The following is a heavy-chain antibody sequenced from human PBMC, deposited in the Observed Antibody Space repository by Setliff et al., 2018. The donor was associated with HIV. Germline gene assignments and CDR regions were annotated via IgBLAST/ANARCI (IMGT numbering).Heavy chain of an antibody. V-gene: IGHV2-5*01. CDR2: IYWNDDK. J-gene: IGHJ6*03. Sequence: TLSLTCTVSGGSISSDYWSWIRQPPGKGLEWIALIYWNDDKRYSPSLKSRLTITKDTSKNQVVLTMTNMDPVDTATYYCAHRRYGSGSYLSYYYMDVWGKGTTVTVSS. CDR3: AHRRYGSGSYLSYYYMDV. D-gene: IGHD3-10*01. CDR1: GGSISSDYW.